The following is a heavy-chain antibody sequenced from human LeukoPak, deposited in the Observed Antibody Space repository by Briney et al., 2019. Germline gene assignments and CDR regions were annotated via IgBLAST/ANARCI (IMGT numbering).Heavy chain of an antibody. CDR1: GFTFSYYG. J-gene: IGHJ5*02. V-gene: IGHV3-30*02. D-gene: IGHD3-10*01. CDR3: AKDLMRDRWFGES. Sequence: GGSLRLSCTASGFTFSYYGMHWVRQAPGKGLEWASFIRYDGNDNADSVKGRFAISRDTSRNTLYLQMNSLRVEDTAVYYCAKDLMRDRWFGESWGQGTLVTVSS. CDR2: IRYDGND.